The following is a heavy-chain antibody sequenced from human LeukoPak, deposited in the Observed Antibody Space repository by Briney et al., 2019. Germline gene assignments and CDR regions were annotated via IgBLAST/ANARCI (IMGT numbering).Heavy chain of an antibody. V-gene: IGHV3-43*01. CDR1: GFTFDDYT. D-gene: IGHD4-17*01. J-gene: IGHJ4*02. Sequence: GGSLRLSCAASGFTFDDYTMHWVRQAPGKGLEWVSLISWDGGSTYYADSVKGRFTISRDNSKNSLYLQINSLRADDTAVYYCARDRTTVTVFDYWGQGTLVTVSS. CDR3: ARDRTTVTVFDY. CDR2: ISWDGGST.